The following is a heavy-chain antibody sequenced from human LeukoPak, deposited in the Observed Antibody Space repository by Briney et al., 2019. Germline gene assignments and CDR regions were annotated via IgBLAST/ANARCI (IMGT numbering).Heavy chain of an antibody. CDR3: ARESHSGWYRSDLDYYYYMDV. CDR1: GGSISSSSYY. CDR2: IYTSGST. V-gene: IGHV4-61*02. J-gene: IGHJ6*03. Sequence: SETLSLTCTVSGGSISSSSYYWSWIRQPAGKGLEWIGRIYTSGSTNYNPSLKSRVTMSVDTSKNQFSLKLSSVTAADTAVYYCARESHSGWYRSDLDYYYYMDVWGKGTTVTVSS. D-gene: IGHD6-19*01.